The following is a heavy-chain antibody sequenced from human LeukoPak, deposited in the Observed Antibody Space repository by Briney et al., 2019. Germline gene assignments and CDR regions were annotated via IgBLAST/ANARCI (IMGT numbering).Heavy chain of an antibody. J-gene: IGHJ5*02. Sequence: GASVKVSCKASGYTFTGHFMHWVRQAPGQGLEWMAWINPDSGGSNYAQKFQGRITMTRDTSISTAYMELSRLRSDDTAVYYCARALDILVVPGADNWLDPWGQGTLVTVSS. CDR3: ARALDILVVPGADNWLDP. CDR1: GYTFTGHF. CDR2: INPDSGGS. D-gene: IGHD2-2*01. V-gene: IGHV1-2*02.